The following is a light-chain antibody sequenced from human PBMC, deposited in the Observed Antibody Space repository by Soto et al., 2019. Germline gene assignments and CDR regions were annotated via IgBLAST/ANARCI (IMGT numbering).Light chain of an antibody. J-gene: IGLJ3*02. Sequence: SVLTQPASVSGSPGQSITISCTGTSSDIGGYNYVSWYQQHPGKAPKLMIYEVSNRPSGVYNRFSGSKSGNTASLTISGLQAEDEAYYYCSSFTSSSTGVFGGGTQLTVL. CDR2: EVS. V-gene: IGLV2-14*01. CDR3: SSFTSSSTGV. CDR1: SSDIGGYNY.